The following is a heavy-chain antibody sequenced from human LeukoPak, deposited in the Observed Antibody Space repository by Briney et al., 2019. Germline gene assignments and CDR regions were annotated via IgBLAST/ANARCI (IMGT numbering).Heavy chain of an antibody. CDR2: VSRFGGTT. D-gene: IGHD6-13*01. Sequence: PGGSLRLSCAASGFTFDSYAMSWVRQAPGKGLEWVSSVSRFGGTTYYADSAKGRFTISRDNSNNTVYLQMKRLRVGDTALYYCVKHVGSRWSNNRFDPWGQGTLVTVS. CDR1: GFTFDSYA. CDR3: VKHVGSRWSNNRFDP. J-gene: IGHJ5*02. V-gene: IGHV3-23*01.